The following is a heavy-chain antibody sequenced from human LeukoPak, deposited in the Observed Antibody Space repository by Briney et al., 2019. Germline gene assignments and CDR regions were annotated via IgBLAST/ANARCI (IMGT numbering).Heavy chain of an antibody. CDR2: MKPNSGNT. D-gene: IGHD6-13*01. CDR1: GYSFSSYD. CDR3: ARPGAAAGFAY. J-gene: IGHJ4*02. V-gene: IGHV1-8*01. Sequence: ASVKASCKASGYSFSSYDINWVRQAPGQGLEWMGLMKPNSGNTDSAQKFQGRITMTTNTSIETAYMELSSLRSEDTAVYYCARPGAAAGFAYWGQGTLVTVSS.